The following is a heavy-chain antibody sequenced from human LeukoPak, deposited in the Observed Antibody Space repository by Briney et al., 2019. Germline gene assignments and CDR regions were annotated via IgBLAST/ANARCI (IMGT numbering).Heavy chain of an antibody. CDR2: IYYSGST. CDR3: ARVEAVAGGGDFDY. Sequence: SETLSLTCTVSGGSVSSGSYYWSWIRQPPGKGLEWIGYIYYSGSTNYNPSLKSRVTIPVDTSKNQFSLKLSSVTAADTAVYYCARVEAVAGGGDFDYWGQGTLVTVSS. V-gene: IGHV4-61*01. D-gene: IGHD6-19*01. CDR1: GGSVSSGSYY. J-gene: IGHJ4*02.